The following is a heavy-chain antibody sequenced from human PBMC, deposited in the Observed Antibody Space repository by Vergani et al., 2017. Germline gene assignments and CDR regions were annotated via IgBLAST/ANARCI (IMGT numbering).Heavy chain of an antibody. V-gene: IGHV1-46*03. Sequence: QVVLMQSGSGVKRPGASVKLSCEASTNSFTNTYIHWVRQAPGQGLEWMGLLDPRGGPPTYAEKFEGRVTLTSDTSTSTFYMELRSLRSDDTAVYYCVRPGDDYRNMITYFLDYWGQGSLVSVSS. D-gene: IGHD3-16*01. CDR1: TNSFTNTY. CDR2: LDPRGGPP. J-gene: IGHJ4*02. CDR3: VRPGDDYRNMITYFLDY.